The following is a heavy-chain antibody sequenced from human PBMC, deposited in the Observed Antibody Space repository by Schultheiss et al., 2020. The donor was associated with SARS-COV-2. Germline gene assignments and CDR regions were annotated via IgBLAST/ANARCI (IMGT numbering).Heavy chain of an antibody. J-gene: IGHJ4*02. CDR3: ARDTGAVAGTFRSLFDY. Sequence: GGSLRLSCAASGFTFSNAWMSWVRQAPGKGLEWVAVISYDGSNKYYADSVKGRFTISRDNAKNSLYLQMNSLRAEDTAVYYCARDTGAVAGTFRSLFDYWGQGTLVTVSS. CDR2: ISYDGSNK. CDR1: GFTFSNAW. V-gene: IGHV3-30*19. D-gene: IGHD6-19*01.